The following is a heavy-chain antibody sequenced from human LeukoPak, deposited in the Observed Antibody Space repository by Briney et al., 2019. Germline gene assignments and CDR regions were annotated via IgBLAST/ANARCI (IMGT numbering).Heavy chain of an antibody. Sequence: ASVKVSCKASGYTFTRYAMNWVRQAPGQGLEWMGWINTNTGNPTYAQGFTGRFVFSLDTSVSTAYLQISSLKAEDTAVYYCARDQLERRNNWFDPWGQGTLVTVSS. CDR3: ARDQLERRNNWFDP. CDR1: GYTFTRYA. D-gene: IGHD1-1*01. CDR2: INTNTGNP. V-gene: IGHV7-4-1*02. J-gene: IGHJ5*02.